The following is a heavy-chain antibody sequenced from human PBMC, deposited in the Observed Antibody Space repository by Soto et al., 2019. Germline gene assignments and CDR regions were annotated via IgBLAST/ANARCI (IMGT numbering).Heavy chain of an antibody. Sequence: EVQLLDSGGGLVQPGGSLRLSCAASAFMFSCCAMSWVRQAPGKGLEWVSTIHGDGDYSHYTDSVEGRFTISRDNSRNTLYLQMDSLRADDTATYYCAKNRGAGDYTNWSFAVWGRGTLVAVSS. CDR2: IHGDGDYS. V-gene: IGHV3-23*01. D-gene: IGHD2-2*02. J-gene: IGHJ2*01. CDR1: AFMFSCCA. CDR3: AKNRGAGDYTNWSFAV.